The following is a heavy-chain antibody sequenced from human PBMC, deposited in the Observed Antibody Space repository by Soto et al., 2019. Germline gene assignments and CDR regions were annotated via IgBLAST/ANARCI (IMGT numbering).Heavy chain of an antibody. CDR2: ISSSSSYI. D-gene: IGHD3-10*01. J-gene: IGHJ6*02. CDR1: GFTFSSYN. Sequence: RLSCAASGFTFSSYNMNWVRQAPGKGLEWVSSISSSSSYIYYAASVKGRFTISRDDAENSLYLQMNSLRAEDTAVYYCARDLSPVVGHRYYYYYGMDVWGQGTTVTVSS. CDR3: ARDLSPVVGHRYYYYYGMDV. V-gene: IGHV3-21*04.